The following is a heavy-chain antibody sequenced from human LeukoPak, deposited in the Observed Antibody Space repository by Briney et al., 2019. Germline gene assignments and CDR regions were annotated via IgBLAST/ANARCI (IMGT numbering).Heavy chain of an antibody. V-gene: IGHV3-30*03. D-gene: IGHD2-21*02. Sequence: GGSLRLSCAATGFTFSSFSMHWVRQAPGKGLEWVAVISYDGSNKYYADSVKGRFSISRDDSKNTVYLQINSLRAEDAAVYYCARDCSGGDCPDYYFDYWGQGTLVTVSS. CDR2: ISYDGSNK. J-gene: IGHJ4*02. CDR3: ARDCSGGDCPDYYFDY. CDR1: GFTFSSFS.